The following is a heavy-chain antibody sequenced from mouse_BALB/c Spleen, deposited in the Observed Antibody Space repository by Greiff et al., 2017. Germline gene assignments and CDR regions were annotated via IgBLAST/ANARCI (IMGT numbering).Heavy chain of an antibody. CDR1: GYSFTSYW. CDR3: ARSGGSSYWYFDV. Sequence: QVQLQQSGPQLVRPGASVKISCKASGYSFTSYWMHWVKQRPGQGLEWIGMIDPSDSETRLNQKFKDKATLTVDKSSSTAYMQLSSPTSEDSAVYYCARSGGSSYWYFDVWGAGTTVTVSS. J-gene: IGHJ1*01. CDR2: IDPSDSET. D-gene: IGHD1-1*01. V-gene: IGHV1S126*01.